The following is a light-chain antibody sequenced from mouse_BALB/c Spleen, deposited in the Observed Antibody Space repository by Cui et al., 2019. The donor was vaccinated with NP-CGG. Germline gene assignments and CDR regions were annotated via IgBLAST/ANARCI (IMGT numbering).Light chain of an antibody. J-gene: IGLJ1*01. CDR2: GTN. Sequence: QAVVTQESALTTSPGETVTLTCRSCTGAVTTSNYANWVQENPDHLFTGLIGGTNNRAPGVPDRFSGSLIGDKAALTITGAQTEDEAIYFCALWYSNHWVFGGGTKLTVL. CDR1: TGAVTTSNY. V-gene: IGLV1*01. CDR3: ALWYSNHWV.